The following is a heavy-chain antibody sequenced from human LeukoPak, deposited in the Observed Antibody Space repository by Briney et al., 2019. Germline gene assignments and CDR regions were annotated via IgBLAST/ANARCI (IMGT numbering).Heavy chain of an antibody. V-gene: IGHV4-34*01. CDR1: GGSFSGYY. Sequence: KPSETPSLTCAVYGGSFSGYYWSWIRQPPGKGLEWIGEINHSGSTNYNPSLKSRVTISVDTSKNQFSLKLSSVTAADTAVYYCARRGSEIVAGDNWFDPWGQGTLVTVSS. CDR2: INHSGST. D-gene: IGHD3-22*01. CDR3: ARRGSEIVAGDNWFDP. J-gene: IGHJ5*02.